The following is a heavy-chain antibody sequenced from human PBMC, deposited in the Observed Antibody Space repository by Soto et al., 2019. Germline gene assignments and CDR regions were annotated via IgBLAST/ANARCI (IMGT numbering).Heavy chain of an antibody. J-gene: IGHJ4*02. Sequence: SVSNAWMNWVRQAPGKGLEWVGRIKSKTDGGTTDYAAPVKGRFTISRDDSKNTLYLQMNSLKTEDPAVYYCKKAGAIDYWCQGTLVTVSS. CDR1: SVSNAW. CDR3: KKAGAIDY. CDR2: IKSKTDGGTT. V-gene: IGHV3-15*07.